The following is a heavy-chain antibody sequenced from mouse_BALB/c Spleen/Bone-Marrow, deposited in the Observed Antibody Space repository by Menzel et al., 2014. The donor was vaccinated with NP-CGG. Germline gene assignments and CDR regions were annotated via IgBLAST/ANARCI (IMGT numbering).Heavy chain of an antibody. Sequence: EVNVVESGGGLVKPGGSLKLSCAASGFPFSRYDMSWVRQTPEKRLEWVATINSGGPYTYYPVSVKGRFTISRDNARNALYLQMSGLRSEDTALYYCARQDGYDGTWFAYWGQGTLVTVSA. V-gene: IGHV5-9*02. CDR2: INSGGPYT. CDR1: GFPFSRYD. D-gene: IGHD2-2*01. J-gene: IGHJ3*01. CDR3: ARQDGYDGTWFAY.